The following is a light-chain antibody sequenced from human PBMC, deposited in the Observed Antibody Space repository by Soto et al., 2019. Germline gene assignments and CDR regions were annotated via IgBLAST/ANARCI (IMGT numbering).Light chain of an antibody. J-gene: IGKJ1*01. V-gene: IGKV1-39*01. CDR3: QQSYSTPQT. CDR1: QNISSY. Sequence: DIQMTHSPSSLSASVGDRVTITCRASQNISSYLNWYQQKPGKAPKLLIYAASSLQSGVPSRFSGSGSGTDFTLTISSLQPEDFATYYCQQSYSTPQTFGQGTKVDIK. CDR2: AAS.